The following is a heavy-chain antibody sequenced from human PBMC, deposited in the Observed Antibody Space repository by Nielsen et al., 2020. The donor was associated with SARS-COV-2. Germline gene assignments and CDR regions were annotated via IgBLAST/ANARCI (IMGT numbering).Heavy chain of an antibody. J-gene: IGHJ4*02. V-gene: IGHV3-9*01. CDR3: ARDEDSSSSSPLDY. CDR2: ISWNSGSI. CDR1: GFTFDDYA. Sequence: LSLTCAASGFTFDDYAMHWVRQAPGKGLEWVSGISWNSGSIGYADSVKGRFTISRDNAKNSLYLQMNSLRAEDTALYYCARDEDSSSSSPLDYWGQGTLVTVSS. D-gene: IGHD6-13*01.